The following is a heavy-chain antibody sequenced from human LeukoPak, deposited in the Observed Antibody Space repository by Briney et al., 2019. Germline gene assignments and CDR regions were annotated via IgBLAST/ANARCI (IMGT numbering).Heavy chain of an antibody. V-gene: IGHV3-7*03. Sequence: GGSLRLSCAASGFTFSSYWMGWVRQAPGKGLEWVANIKQDGSEKYYVDSVKGRFTISRDNAKNSLYLQMNSLRAEDTAVYYCAKDLIAGYSSGWYPFFDYWGQGTLVTVSS. CDR1: GFTFSSYW. D-gene: IGHD6-19*01. J-gene: IGHJ4*02. CDR2: IKQDGSEK. CDR3: AKDLIAGYSSGWYPFFDY.